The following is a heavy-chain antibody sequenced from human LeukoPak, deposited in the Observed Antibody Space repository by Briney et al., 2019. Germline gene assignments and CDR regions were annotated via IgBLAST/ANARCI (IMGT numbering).Heavy chain of an antibody. J-gene: IGHJ4*02. CDR2: IYYSGST. CDR3: ARGRNSGYDPPDY. D-gene: IGHD5-12*01. CDR1: GGSISSGGYY. V-gene: IGHV4-31*03. Sequence: PSETLSLTCTVSGGSISSGGYYWRWIRQHPGKGLEWIGYIYYSGSTYYNPSLKSRVTISVDTSKNQFSLKLSSVTAADTAVYYCARGRNSGYDPPDYWGQGTLVTVSS.